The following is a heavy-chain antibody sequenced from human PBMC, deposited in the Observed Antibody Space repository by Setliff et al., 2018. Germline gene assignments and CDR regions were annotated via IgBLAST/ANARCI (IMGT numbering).Heavy chain of an antibody. V-gene: IGHV4-31*03. J-gene: IGHJ4*02. D-gene: IGHD6-19*01. CDR2: IYYSGSTS. CDR3: ARGRAGHSGH. CDR1: GGSISSGGYY. Sequence: PSETLSLTCTVSGGSISSGGYYWSWIRQHPGKGLEWIGYIYYSGSTSYYNPSLKSRVTISGDTSKNQVSLRLSSVTAADTAVYYCARGRAGHSGHWGQGTLVTVSS.